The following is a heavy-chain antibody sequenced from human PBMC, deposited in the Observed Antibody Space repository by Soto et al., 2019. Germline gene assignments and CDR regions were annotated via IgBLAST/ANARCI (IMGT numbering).Heavy chain of an antibody. V-gene: IGHV5-51*01. CDR3: ARGLRDDYIWGSYRYLVNWFDP. J-gene: IGHJ5*02. CDR2: IYPGDSDT. CDR1: GYSFTSYW. D-gene: IGHD3-16*02. Sequence: LGESLKISCKGSGYSFTSYWIGWVRQMPGKGLEWMGIIYPGDSDTRYSPSFQGQVTISADKSISTAYLQWSSLKASDTAMYYCARGLRDDYIWGSYRYLVNWFDPWGQGTQVTVSS.